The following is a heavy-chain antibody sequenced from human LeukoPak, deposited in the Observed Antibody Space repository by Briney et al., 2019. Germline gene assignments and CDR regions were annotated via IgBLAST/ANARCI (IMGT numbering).Heavy chain of an antibody. CDR2: IRYDGADK. J-gene: IGHJ3*01. CDR3: AKDRRIVATNPADAFDF. Sequence: PGGSLRLSCAASGFRFSSHGMHWVRQAPGKGLQWVAFIRYDGADKYYADSVKGRFNMFRDNSKNTVYLQMNSLRAEDTGIYFCAKDRRIVATNPADAFDFWGRGTMVTVSS. V-gene: IGHV3-30*02. CDR1: GFRFSSHG. D-gene: IGHD5-12*01.